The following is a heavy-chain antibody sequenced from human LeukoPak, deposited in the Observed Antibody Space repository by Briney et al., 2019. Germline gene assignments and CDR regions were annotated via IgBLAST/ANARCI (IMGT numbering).Heavy chain of an antibody. CDR1: GGSISSSNYY. CDR3: ARGTAMGGDFDY. Sequence: SETLSLTCTVSGGSISSSNYYWGWIRQPPGKGLEWIGSIYYSGSTYYNPSLKSRVTISVDTSKNQFSLKLSSVTAADTAVYYCARGTAMGGDFDYWGQGTLVTVSS. CDR2: IYYSGST. J-gene: IGHJ4*02. V-gene: IGHV4-39*07. D-gene: IGHD5-18*01.